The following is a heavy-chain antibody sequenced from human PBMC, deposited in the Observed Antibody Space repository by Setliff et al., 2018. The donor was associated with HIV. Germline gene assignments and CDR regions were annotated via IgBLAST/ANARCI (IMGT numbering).Heavy chain of an antibody. D-gene: IGHD3-10*01. V-gene: IGHV1-46*01. CDR3: GRDSSFGERPNWFDP. Sequence: ASVKVSCKASGYTFIKYYMHWVRQTPGQGLEWMGIIDPSGGSTRYAQKFQGRVTMTRDTSTNTVYMELSSLRSEDTAVYYCGRDSSFGERPNWFDPWGQGTLVTVSS. J-gene: IGHJ5*02. CDR1: GYTFIKYY. CDR2: IDPSGGST.